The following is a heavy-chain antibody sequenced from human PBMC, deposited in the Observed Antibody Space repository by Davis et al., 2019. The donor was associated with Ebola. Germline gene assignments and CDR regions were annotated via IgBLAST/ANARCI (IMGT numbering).Heavy chain of an antibody. CDR1: GFTFSDYY. Sequence: GESLKISCAASGFTFSDYYMSWIRQAPGKGLEWVSYISSSGSTIYYADSVKGRFTVSRDNSKNTLYLQMNSLRAEDTAVYYCARSYGDYSDSTWGQGTLVTVSS. V-gene: IGHV3-11*01. J-gene: IGHJ5*02. D-gene: IGHD4-17*01. CDR3: ARSYGDYSDST. CDR2: ISSSGSTI.